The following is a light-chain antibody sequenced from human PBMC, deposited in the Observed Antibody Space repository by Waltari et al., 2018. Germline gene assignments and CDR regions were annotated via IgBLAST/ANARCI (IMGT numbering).Light chain of an antibody. V-gene: IGKV2-28*01. CDR1: QSLLHSNGHNS. CDR3: MQALQAPYT. CDR2: LGS. Sequence: DIVMTQSPLSLPVPPGEPASISCRSSQSLLHSNGHNSLDWYLQMPGQSPHLLIYLGSNRASGVPDRFSRSGSGTDFTLKISRVEAEDVGIYCCMQALQAPYTFGQGTKLEIK. J-gene: IGKJ2*01.